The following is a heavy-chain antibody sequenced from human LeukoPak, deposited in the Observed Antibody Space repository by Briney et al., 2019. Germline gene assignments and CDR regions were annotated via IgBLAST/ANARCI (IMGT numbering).Heavy chain of an antibody. D-gene: IGHD1-26*01. CDR2: ISIGSNYI. J-gene: IGHJ4*02. CDR3: AREIYSGSYWGSDY. Sequence: GGSLRLSCAASGFTFSNYGMNWVRQAPGKGLEWVSSISIGSNYIYYGDSVKGRFTISRDNAKKSLYLQMNSLRAEDTAVYYCAREIYSGSYWGSDYWGQGTLVTVSS. CDR1: GFTFSNYG. V-gene: IGHV3-21*01.